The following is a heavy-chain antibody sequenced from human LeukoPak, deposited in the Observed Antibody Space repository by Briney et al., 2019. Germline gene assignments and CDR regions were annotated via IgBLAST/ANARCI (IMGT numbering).Heavy chain of an antibody. CDR1: GFTFRNYA. Sequence: GVSLRLSCAASGFTFRNYAMSWVRQAPGKGLEWVSAISGSGDNTYYTDSVKGRFTISRDNSKNTLYLQMNSLRGDDTAVYFCAREDPAIILSLDYWGQGTLVTVSS. D-gene: IGHD2/OR15-2a*01. J-gene: IGHJ4*02. CDR3: AREDPAIILSLDY. V-gene: IGHV3-23*01. CDR2: ISGSGDNT.